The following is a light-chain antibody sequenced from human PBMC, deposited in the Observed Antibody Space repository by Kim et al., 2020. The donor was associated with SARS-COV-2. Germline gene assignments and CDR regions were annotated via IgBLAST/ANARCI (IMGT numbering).Light chain of an antibody. V-gene: IGKV1-33*01. CDR2: AAS. CDR3: QQYDNFPRT. CDR1: QDISNY. Sequence: DIQMTQSPSSLSASVGDRVTITCQASQDISNYLNWYQQKPGKAPKSLIYAASNLQTGVPSRFSGSGSGTDFTFTITSLQPEDIATYYCQQYDNFPRTFGQGTKLDIK. J-gene: IGKJ5*01.